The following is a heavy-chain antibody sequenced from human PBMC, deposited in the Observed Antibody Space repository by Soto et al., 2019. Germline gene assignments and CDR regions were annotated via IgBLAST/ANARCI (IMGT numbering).Heavy chain of an antibody. CDR2: IYYSGST. CDR3: ARGRSGTLFDN. D-gene: IGHD3-10*01. J-gene: IGHJ4*02. Sequence: QVQLQESGPGLVKPSQTLSLTCTVSGGSISTGGYYWTWIRQHPGKGLEWIGYIYYSGSTYYNPSLKSRGTMSVDTSKNQFSLTLSSVTAADTAVYYCARGRSGTLFDNWCQGTLFTVSS. V-gene: IGHV4-31*03. CDR1: GGSISTGGYY.